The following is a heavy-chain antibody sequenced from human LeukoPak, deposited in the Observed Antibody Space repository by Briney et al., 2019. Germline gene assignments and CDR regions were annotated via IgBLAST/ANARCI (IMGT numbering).Heavy chain of an antibody. Sequence: PSGTLSLTCTVSGGSISSGDYYWSWIRQPPGKGLEWIGYIYFSGSTYYNPSLKSRVTISVDTSKNQFSLKLSSVTAADTAVYYCARGPNYVWGSYQYFDYWGQGTLVTVSS. D-gene: IGHD3-16*02. CDR2: IYFSGST. CDR3: ARGPNYVWGSYQYFDY. V-gene: IGHV4-30-4*01. CDR1: GGSISSGDYY. J-gene: IGHJ4*02.